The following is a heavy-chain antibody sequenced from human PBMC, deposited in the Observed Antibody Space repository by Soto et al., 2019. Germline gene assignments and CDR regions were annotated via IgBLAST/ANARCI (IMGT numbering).Heavy chain of an antibody. CDR2: ISYDGSNK. Sequence: QVQLVESGGGVVQPGRSLRLSCAASGFTFSSYGMHWVRQAPGKGLEWVAVISYDGSNKYYPDSVKGRFTISRDNYKKTLSLQMNILRSADTAVYYCATGSTAITCFDYWGQGTLVTVSS. V-gene: IGHV3-30*03. D-gene: IGHD5-18*01. CDR1: GFTFSSYG. CDR3: ATGSTAITCFDY. J-gene: IGHJ4*02.